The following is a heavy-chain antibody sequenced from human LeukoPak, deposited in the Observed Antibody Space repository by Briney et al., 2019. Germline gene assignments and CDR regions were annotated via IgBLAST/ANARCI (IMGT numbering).Heavy chain of an antibody. CDR2: IYSGGST. CDR3: ARAWDHYDILTGYHGTYYFDY. D-gene: IGHD3-9*01. V-gene: IGHV3-66*01. Sequence: GGSLRLSCAASGFTFSNAWMSWVRQAPGKGLEWVSVIYSGGSTYYADSVKGRFTISRDNSKNTLYLQMNSLRAEDTAVYYCARAWDHYDILTGYHGTYYFDYWGQGTLVTVSP. CDR1: GFTFSNAW. J-gene: IGHJ4*02.